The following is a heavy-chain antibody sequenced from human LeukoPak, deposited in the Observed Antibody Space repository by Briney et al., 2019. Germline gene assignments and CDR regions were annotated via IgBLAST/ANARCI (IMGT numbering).Heavy chain of an antibody. D-gene: IGHD2-15*01. J-gene: IGHJ5*02. CDR3: AHRGLLGWFDP. CDR1: GFSLSTSGVG. Sequence: ESGPTLVNPTQTLTLTCTFSGFSLSTSGVGVGWIRQPPGKALEWLALIYWDADKRYSPSLKSRLTITKDTSKNQVVLTITNMDPVDTATYYCAHRGLLGWFDPWGQGTLVTVSS. CDR2: IYWDADK. V-gene: IGHV2-5*02.